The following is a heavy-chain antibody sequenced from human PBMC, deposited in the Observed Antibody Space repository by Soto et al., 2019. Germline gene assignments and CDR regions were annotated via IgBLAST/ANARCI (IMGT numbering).Heavy chain of an antibody. CDR2: IWYDGSNK. CDR3: ASLGYYGSGSYYTDDY. Sequence: QVQLVESGGGVVQPGRSLRLSCAASGFTFSSYGMHWVRQAPGKGLEWVAVIWYDGSNKYYADSVKGRFTISRDNSKNTLYLQINSLRAEDTAVYYCASLGYYGSGSYYTDDYWGQGTLVTVSS. CDR1: GFTFSSYG. V-gene: IGHV3-33*01. J-gene: IGHJ4*02. D-gene: IGHD3-10*01.